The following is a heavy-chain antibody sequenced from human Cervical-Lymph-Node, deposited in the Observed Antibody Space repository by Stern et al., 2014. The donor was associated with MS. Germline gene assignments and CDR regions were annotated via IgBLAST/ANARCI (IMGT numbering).Heavy chain of an antibody. V-gene: IGHV1-2*02. J-gene: IGHJ4*02. CDR1: GYSFTHLY. Sequence: VQLVESGAEVKKPGASVKVSCKASGYSFTHLYMHWVRQAPGHGLEWMGWVNPNTGATHFARNFQGRVPLTRDHSLKTAHMGGGRLTSDDTAVYYCAAESADYVSKALDYWGQGTLVTVSS. CDR2: VNPNTGAT. CDR3: AAESADYVSKALDY. D-gene: IGHD4-17*01.